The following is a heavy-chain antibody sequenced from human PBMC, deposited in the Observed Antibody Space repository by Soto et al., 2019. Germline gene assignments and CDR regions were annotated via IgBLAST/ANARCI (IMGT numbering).Heavy chain of an antibody. Sequence: PSETLSLTCTVSGGSISSYYWSWIRQPPGKGLEWIGYIYYSGSTNYNPSLKSRVTISVDTSKNQFSLKLSSVTAADTAVYYCARPSPISRGVIRADYYMDVWGKGTTVTVSS. D-gene: IGHD2-21*01. V-gene: IGHV4-59*08. J-gene: IGHJ6*03. CDR1: GGSISSYY. CDR2: IYYSGST. CDR3: ARPSPISRGVIRADYYMDV.